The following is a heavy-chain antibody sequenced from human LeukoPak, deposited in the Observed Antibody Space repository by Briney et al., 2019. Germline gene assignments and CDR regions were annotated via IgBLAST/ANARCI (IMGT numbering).Heavy chain of an antibody. CDR3: AKDYYPYSSRRGYFDY. CDR2: ISYDGSNK. J-gene: IGHJ4*02. Sequence: PGGSLRLSCAASGFTFSSYGMHWVRQAPGKGLEWVAVISYDGSNKYYADSVKGRFTISRDNSKNTLYLQMNSLRAEDTAVYYCAKDYYPYSSRRGYFDYWGQGTLVTVSS. CDR1: GFTFSSYG. D-gene: IGHD6-13*01. V-gene: IGHV3-30*18.